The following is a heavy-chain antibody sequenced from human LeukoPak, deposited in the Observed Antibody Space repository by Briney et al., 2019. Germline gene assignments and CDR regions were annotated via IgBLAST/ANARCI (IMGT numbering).Heavy chain of an antibody. CDR2: IKQDGSEK. V-gene: IGHV3-7*01. CDR3: ARDRREIKLWPREYYYYYMDV. Sequence: GGSLRLSCAASGFTFSSYWMSWVRQAPGKGLEWVANIKQDGSEKYYVDSVKGRFTISRDNAKNSLNLQMNSLRAADTAVYYCARDRREIKLWPREYYYYYMDVWGKGTTVTIPS. CDR1: GFTFSSYW. D-gene: IGHD5-18*01. J-gene: IGHJ6*03.